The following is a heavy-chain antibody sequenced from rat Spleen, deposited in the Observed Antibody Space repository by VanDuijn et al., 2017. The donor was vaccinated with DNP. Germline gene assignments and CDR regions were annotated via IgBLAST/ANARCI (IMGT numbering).Heavy chain of an antibody. Sequence: EVQLVESGGGPVQPGRSLKLSCVASGFIFSNYWMTWIRQAPKKGLEWVASISYEGSRTYYGDSVKGRFAISRDNAKSTLYLQMNSLRSEDTATYYCARLGGDWGQGVMVTVSS. CDR2: ISYEGSRT. CDR1: GFIFSNYW. J-gene: IGHJ2*01. V-gene: IGHV5-22*01. CDR3: ARLGGD. D-gene: IGHD5-1*01.